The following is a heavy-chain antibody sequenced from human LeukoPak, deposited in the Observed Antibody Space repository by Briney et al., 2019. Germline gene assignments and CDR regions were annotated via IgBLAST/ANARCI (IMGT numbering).Heavy chain of an antibody. CDR3: ASRAFYDSSGLDF. CDR2: VSNSGNT. J-gene: IGHJ4*02. D-gene: IGHD3-22*01. V-gene: IGHV4-59*08. CDR1: GGAIRNYY. Sequence: SETLSLTCSVSGGAIRNYYWTWIRQPPGKGLEWIGHVSNSGNTKYNPSLKSRVTISIDTSKKHFSLNLSSVSAADTAVYYCASRAFYDSSGLDFWGQGILVTVSS.